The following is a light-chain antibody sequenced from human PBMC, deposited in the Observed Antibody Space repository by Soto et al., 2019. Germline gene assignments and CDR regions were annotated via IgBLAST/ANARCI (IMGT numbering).Light chain of an antibody. V-gene: IGLV2-14*01. CDR2: GVT. Sequence: QSVLTQPASVSGSPGQSITISCTGTSSDIGGYDFVSWYQQHPGKAPQLMIYGVTNRPSGVSYRFSGAKSGNTASLTISGLQAEDEADYYCSSYTSSSPLAVFGTGTKLPS. CDR3: SSYTSSSPLAV. J-gene: IGLJ1*01. CDR1: SSDIGGYDF.